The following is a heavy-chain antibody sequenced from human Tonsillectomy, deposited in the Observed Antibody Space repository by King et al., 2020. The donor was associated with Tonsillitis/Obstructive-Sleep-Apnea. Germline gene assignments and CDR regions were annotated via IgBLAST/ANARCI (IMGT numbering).Heavy chain of an antibody. CDR2: ISHSGTT. V-gene: IGHV4-34*01. Sequence: HVQLQQWGAGPLKPSETLSLTCAVYGGSFSGYYWSWIRQPLGKGLEWIGAISHSGTTNYNPSLKSRVTISVNTSKNQFSLKLTPVTAADTAVYYCARGPFRGYSGYDHAFDFWGQGGLVTVSS. CDR1: GGSFSGYY. J-gene: IGHJ4*02. D-gene: IGHD5-12*01. CDR3: ARGPFRGYSGYDHAFDF.